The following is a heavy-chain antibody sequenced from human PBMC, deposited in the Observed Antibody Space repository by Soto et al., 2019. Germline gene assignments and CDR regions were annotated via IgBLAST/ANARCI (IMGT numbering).Heavy chain of an antibody. Sequence: GASVKVSCKASGGTFSSYAISWVRQAPGQGLEWMGGIIPIFGTANYAQKFQGRVTITADESTSTAYMELSSLRSEDTAVYYCARPIQLGSHNWFDPWGQGTLVTVSS. CDR2: IIPIFGTA. CDR3: ARPIQLGSHNWFDP. J-gene: IGHJ5*02. D-gene: IGHD7-27*01. V-gene: IGHV1-69*13. CDR1: GGTFSSYA.